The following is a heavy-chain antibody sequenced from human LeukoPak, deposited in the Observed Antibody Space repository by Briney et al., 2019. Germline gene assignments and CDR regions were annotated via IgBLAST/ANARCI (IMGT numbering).Heavy chain of an antibody. CDR3: AKDPSEQQLEPWGRLLRYYYYGMVV. CDR1: AFSFRRYW. V-gene: IGHV3-7*01. D-gene: IGHD6-13*01. Sequence: GGSLRLSCGASAFSFRRYWMTCVRRAPGGWREWVANIREDGSEKNYVDSVKARLTISREHAKNSLYLQLNSLRVEDTATYYCAKDPSEQQLEPWGRLLRYYYYGMVVWGQGTTVTVSS. J-gene: IGHJ6*02. CDR2: IREDGSEK.